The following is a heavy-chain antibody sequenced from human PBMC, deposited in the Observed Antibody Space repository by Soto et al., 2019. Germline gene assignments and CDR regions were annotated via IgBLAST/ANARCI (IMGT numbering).Heavy chain of an antibody. CDR3: ARDAPPEDY. V-gene: IGHV1-18*01. CDR1: GYTFTSYG. CDR2: IRAYNGNT. J-gene: IGHJ4*02. Sequence: QVQLVQSGTEVKKPGASVKVSCKASGYTFTSYGISWVRQAPGQGLEWMGWIRAYNGNTNYAQKLQGRVTMTTDTPTSTADRGLRSLRSDDTAVYYCARDAPPEDYWGQGTLVTVSS.